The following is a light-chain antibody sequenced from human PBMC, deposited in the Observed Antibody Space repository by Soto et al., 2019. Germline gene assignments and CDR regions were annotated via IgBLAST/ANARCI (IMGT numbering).Light chain of an antibody. CDR3: LQYNSYPFT. J-gene: IGKJ4*01. CDR1: QGISNS. Sequence: DIQMTQSPSAMSASLGDRVTITCRASQGISNSLAWFQQKPGKVPKRLIYGAFTLQSGAPSRFSGSASGAAFTLTISSLQPEDFATYYCLQYNSYPFTFGGGTKVEIK. V-gene: IGKV1-17*03. CDR2: GAF.